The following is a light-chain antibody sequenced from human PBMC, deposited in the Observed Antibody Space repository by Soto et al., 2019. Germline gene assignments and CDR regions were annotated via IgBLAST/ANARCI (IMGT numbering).Light chain of an antibody. CDR2: VAS. J-gene: IGKJ4*01. V-gene: IGKV1-27*01. Sequence: DIQMTQSPSSLAAAVGDRVTITCRARQGIRDYLVWYQQKPGKPPTPLIYVASTLRSGVPSRFSSSGSGRMFLLTIRSLQPEDVATYYCQRTDRAPLTFGGGTKVEIK. CDR1: QGIRDY. CDR3: QRTDRAPLT.